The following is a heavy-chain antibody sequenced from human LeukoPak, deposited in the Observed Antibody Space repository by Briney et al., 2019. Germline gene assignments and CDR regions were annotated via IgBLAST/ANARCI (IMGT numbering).Heavy chain of an antibody. Sequence: ASVKVSCKASGYTFTSYYMHWVRQAPGQGLEWMGIINPSGGSTSYAQKFQGRVTMSRDTSTSTVYMELSSLRSEDTAVYYCASDITIFGVVNWGQGTLVTVSS. V-gene: IGHV1-46*03. CDR2: INPSGGST. CDR3: ASDITIFGVVN. J-gene: IGHJ4*02. CDR1: GYTFTSYY. D-gene: IGHD3-3*01.